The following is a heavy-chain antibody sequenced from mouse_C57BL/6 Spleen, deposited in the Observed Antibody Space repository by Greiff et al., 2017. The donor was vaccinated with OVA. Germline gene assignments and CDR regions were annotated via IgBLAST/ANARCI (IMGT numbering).Heavy chain of an antibody. D-gene: IGHD1-1*01. CDR3: ARGITDY. V-gene: IGHV1-82*01. J-gene: IGHJ2*01. Sequence: QVQLKQSGPELVKPGASVKISCKASGYAFSSSWMNWVQQRPGKGLEWIGRIYPGDGDTNYNGKFKGKATLTADKTASTAYMQLSSLTSEDSSVYFCARGITDYWGQGTTLTVSS. CDR1: GYAFSSSW. CDR2: IYPGDGDT.